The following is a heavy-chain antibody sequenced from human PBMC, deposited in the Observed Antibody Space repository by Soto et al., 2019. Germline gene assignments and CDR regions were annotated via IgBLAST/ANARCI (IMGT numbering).Heavy chain of an antibody. J-gene: IGHJ6*02. V-gene: IGHV4-59*08. D-gene: IGHD6-13*01. Sequence: SETLSLTCTVSGGSISSYYWSWIRQPPGKGLEWIGNIYYSGSTNYNPSLKSRVTISVDTSKNQFSLKLSSVTAADTAVYYCGIVAAAGTHYYGMDVWGQGTTVTVSS. CDR1: GGSISSYY. CDR3: GIVAAAGTHYYGMDV. CDR2: IYYSGST.